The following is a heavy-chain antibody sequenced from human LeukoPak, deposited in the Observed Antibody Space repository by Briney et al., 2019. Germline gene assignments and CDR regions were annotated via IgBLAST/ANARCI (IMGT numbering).Heavy chain of an antibody. Sequence: ASVKVSCKASGYTFTSYGISWVRQAPGQGLEWMGWISAYKGNTNYAQKLQGRVTMTTDTSTSTAYMELRSVRSDDTAVYYCARDRWRGSSWYAKAFDIWGQGTMVTVSS. CDR1: GYTFTSYG. CDR2: ISAYKGNT. V-gene: IGHV1-18*01. J-gene: IGHJ3*02. D-gene: IGHD6-13*01. CDR3: ARDRWRGSSWYAKAFDI.